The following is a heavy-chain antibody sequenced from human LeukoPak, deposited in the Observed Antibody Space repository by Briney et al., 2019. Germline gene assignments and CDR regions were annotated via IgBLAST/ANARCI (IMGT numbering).Heavy chain of an antibody. CDR2: ITGSSRLI. D-gene: IGHD1/OR15-1a*01. CDR1: GFTFSSYS. V-gene: IGHV3-48*04. Sequence: GGSLRLSCAASGFTFSSYSMNWVRQAPGMGLQWVSYITGSSRLIYYADSVKGRFTISRDNAKTSLYLQMNSLRAEDTAVYYCARVSGGRTEYFDSWGQGTLVNVSS. CDR3: ARVSGGRTEYFDS. J-gene: IGHJ4*02.